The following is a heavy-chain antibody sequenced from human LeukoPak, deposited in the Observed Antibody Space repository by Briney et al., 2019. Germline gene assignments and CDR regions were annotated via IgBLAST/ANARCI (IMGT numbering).Heavy chain of an antibody. D-gene: IGHD3-10*01. CDR3: AREGGVGVRGVISRYYYYYMDV. V-gene: IGHV4-59*01. CDR2: IYYSGST. Sequence: SETLSLTCTVSGGSISSYYWSWIRQPPGKGLEWIGYIYYSGSTNYNPSLKSRVTISVDTSKNQFSLKLSSVTAADTAVYYCAREGGVGVRGVISRYYYYYMDVWGKGTTVTISS. CDR1: GGSISSYY. J-gene: IGHJ6*03.